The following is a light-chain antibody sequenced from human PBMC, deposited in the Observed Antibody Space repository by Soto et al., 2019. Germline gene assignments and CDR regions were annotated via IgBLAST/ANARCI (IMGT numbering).Light chain of an antibody. CDR2: DVN. CDR1: SSDIGAYNF. CDR3: NSWTTSTTMI. V-gene: IGLV2-14*03. Sequence: QSVLTQPASVSGSPGQSITISCTGTSSDIGAYNFVSRYQQHPGKAPKLMLYDVNIRPSGVSNRFSGSKSGNTASLTISGLQAEDDADYYSNSWTTSTTMIFGGGNNVTVL. J-gene: IGLJ2*01.